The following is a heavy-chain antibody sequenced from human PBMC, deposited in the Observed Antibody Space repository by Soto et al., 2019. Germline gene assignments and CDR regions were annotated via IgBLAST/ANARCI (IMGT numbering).Heavy chain of an antibody. CDR3: AKDLIAIGSSGWVGYFDY. CDR1: GFTFSSYG. D-gene: IGHD6-19*01. V-gene: IGHV3-30*18. J-gene: IGHJ4*02. Sequence: GGSLRLSCAASGFTFSSYGMHWVRQAPGKGLEWVAVISYDGSNKYYADSVKGRFTISRDNSKNTLYLQMNSLRAEDTAVYYCAKDLIAIGSSGWVGYFDYWGQGTLVTVSS. CDR2: ISYDGSNK.